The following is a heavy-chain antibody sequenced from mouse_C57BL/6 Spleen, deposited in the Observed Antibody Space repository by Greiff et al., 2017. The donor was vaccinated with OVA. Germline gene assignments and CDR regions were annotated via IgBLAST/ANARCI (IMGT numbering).Heavy chain of an antibody. Sequence: VQLQQSGPVLARPGDSVTMSCKTSGYTFTSYWMHWVKQRPGPGLEWIGAIYPGNSDTSYNQQFKGKAILTAVPSASTAYMKVSSLTNEDSAVYYSTADGYDLGEWCAYWGQGTLVTVAA. J-gene: IGHJ3*01. CDR1: GYTFTSYW. D-gene: IGHD2-2*01. V-gene: IGHV1-5*01. CDR3: TADGYDLGEWCAY. CDR2: IYPGNSDT.